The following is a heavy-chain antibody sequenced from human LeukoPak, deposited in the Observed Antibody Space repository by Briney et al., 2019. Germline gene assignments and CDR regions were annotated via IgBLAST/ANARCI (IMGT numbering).Heavy chain of an antibody. CDR1: DFTVSNTY. CDR3: ARGATSLPFDY. D-gene: IGHD3-16*02. CDR2: IYSSGAT. J-gene: IGHJ4*02. V-gene: IGHV3-53*01. Sequence: TGGSLRLSCAASDFTVSNTYMTWVRQTPGKGLEWVSFIYSSGATYYADSVKGRFTISRDNSKNTLYLQMNSLRAEDTAVYYCARGATSLPFDYWGQGTLVTVSS.